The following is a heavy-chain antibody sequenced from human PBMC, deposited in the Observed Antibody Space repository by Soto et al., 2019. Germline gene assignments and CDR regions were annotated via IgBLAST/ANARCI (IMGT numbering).Heavy chain of an antibody. J-gene: IGHJ1*01. V-gene: IGHV3-30*18. CDR1: GFTFSSYG. D-gene: IGHD6-19*01. Sequence: QVQLVESGGGVVQPGRSLRLSCAASGFTFSSYGMHWVRQAPGKGLEWVAVISYDGSNKYYADSVKCRFTISRDNSKNTLYLQMNSLRAEDTAVYYCAKDKGVAGTSEYFQHWGQGTLVTVSS. CDR2: ISYDGSNK. CDR3: AKDKGVAGTSEYFQH.